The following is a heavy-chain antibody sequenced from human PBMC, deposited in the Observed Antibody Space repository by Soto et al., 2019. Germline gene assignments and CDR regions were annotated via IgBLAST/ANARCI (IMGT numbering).Heavy chain of an antibody. J-gene: IGHJ6*02. Sequence: PSETLSLTCSVSGGSLRDYFWTWVRQPPGKGLEWIGYISSSGTIKYNSSLKSRVTISLDTSRNHFSLKLSSVTTADTAVYFCARDRKLVIPGNYYYYGMDVWGQGTTVTVSS. CDR1: GGSLRDYF. CDR2: ISSSGTI. CDR3: ARDRKLVIPGNYYYYGMDV. V-gene: IGHV4-59*01. D-gene: IGHD3-9*01.